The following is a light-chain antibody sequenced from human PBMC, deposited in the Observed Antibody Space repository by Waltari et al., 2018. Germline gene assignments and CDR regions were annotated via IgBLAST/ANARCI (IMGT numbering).Light chain of an antibody. CDR2: GVS. J-gene: IGLJ3*02. CDR3: ASFTNTNTWV. V-gene: IGLV2-14*03. Sequence: QSALTQPASVSASPGQSITIPCTGTSSDLGSYNYVPWYQQHSGKAPKLIIFGVSDRPSGVSNRFSASKSSNTASLTISGLQAEDEADYYCASFTNTNTWVFGGGTKVTVL. CDR1: SSDLGSYNY.